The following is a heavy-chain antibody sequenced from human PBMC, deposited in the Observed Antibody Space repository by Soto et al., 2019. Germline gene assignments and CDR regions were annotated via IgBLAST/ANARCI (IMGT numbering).Heavy chain of an antibody. Sequence: QVHLVQSVAEVKKPGASVKVSCKGSGYAFTTYGITWGRQAPGQGLEGMGWISSHNGNTKYAQKLQGRVTVTRDTSTSTAYMELRRLRSDDTAVYYCARGRYGDYLGKGALVIVSS. CDR3: ARGRYGDY. D-gene: IGHD1-1*01. CDR1: GYAFTTYG. CDR2: ISSHNGNT. J-gene: IGHJ4*02. V-gene: IGHV1-18*01.